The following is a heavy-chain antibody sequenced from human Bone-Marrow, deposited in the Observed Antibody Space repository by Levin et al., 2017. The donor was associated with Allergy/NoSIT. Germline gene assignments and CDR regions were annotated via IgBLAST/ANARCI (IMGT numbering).Heavy chain of an antibody. CDR3: ARDLRLGAVAGTDRFNRIVYYYYGMDV. D-gene: IGHD6-19*01. V-gene: IGHV3-13*01. CDR1: GFTFSSYD. CDR2: IGTAGDT. Sequence: GESLKISCAASGFTFSSYDMHWVRQATGKGLEWVSAIGTAGDTYYPGSVKGRFTISRENAKNSLYLQMNSLRAGDTAVYYCARDLRLGAVAGTDRFNRIVYYYYGMDVWGQGTTVTVSS. J-gene: IGHJ6*02.